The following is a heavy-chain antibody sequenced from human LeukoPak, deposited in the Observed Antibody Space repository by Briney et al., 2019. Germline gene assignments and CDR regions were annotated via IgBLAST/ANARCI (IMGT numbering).Heavy chain of an antibody. CDR3: ARDPGVVAFHYFDF. Sequence: GGSLRLSCAASGFTFSSHAMAWVRQAPGKGLEWVSAIGGRGGSTYYADSVKGRFTISRDNSKNTVYLQMNSLRAEDTAVFYCARDPGVVAFHYFDFWGQGTLVTVSS. CDR2: IGGRGGST. CDR1: GFTFSSHA. D-gene: IGHD3-3*01. V-gene: IGHV3-23*01. J-gene: IGHJ4*02.